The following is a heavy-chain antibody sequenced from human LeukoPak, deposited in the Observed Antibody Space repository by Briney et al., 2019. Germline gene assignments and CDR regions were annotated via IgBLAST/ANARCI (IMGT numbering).Heavy chain of an antibody. V-gene: IGHV3-30*02. J-gene: IGHJ4*02. CDR3: AKGSGIIATAGNRGLGLDY. Sequence: GGSLRLSCAASGFTFSSYGMHWVRQAPGKGLEWVAFIRYDGSNKYYADSVKGRFTISRDNSKNTLYLQMNSLRAEDTAVYYCAKGSGIIATAGNRGLGLDYWGQGTLVTVSS. CDR2: IRYDGSNK. CDR1: GFTFSSYG. D-gene: IGHD6-13*01.